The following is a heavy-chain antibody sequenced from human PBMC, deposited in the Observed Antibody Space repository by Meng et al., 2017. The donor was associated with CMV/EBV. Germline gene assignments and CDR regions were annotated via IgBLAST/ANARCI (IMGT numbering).Heavy chain of an antibody. J-gene: IGHJ4*02. CDR2: IYYSGST. V-gene: IGHV4-59*01. Sequence: GSLRLSCTVSGGSISSYYRSWIRQPPGKGLEWIGYIYYSGSTNYNPSLKSRVTISVDTSKNQFSLKLSSVTAADTAVYYCAREFIVGSGFDYWGQGTLVTVSS. CDR1: GGSISSYY. CDR3: AREFIVGSGFDY. D-gene: IGHD1-26*01.